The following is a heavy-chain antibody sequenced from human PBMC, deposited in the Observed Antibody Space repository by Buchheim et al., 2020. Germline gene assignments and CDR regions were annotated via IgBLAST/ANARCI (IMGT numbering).Heavy chain of an antibody. Sequence: QVQLQQWGAGLLKPSETLSLTCAVYGGSFSDYYWSWIRQTPGKGLEWIGEIYHSGSPNYNPSLKSRVTISTDTSKNQFSLKLSSVTAADTAVYYCARSWSSRYFDLWGRGTL. CDR1: GGSFSDYY. CDR3: ARSWSSRYFDL. V-gene: IGHV4-34*01. CDR2: IYHSGSP. J-gene: IGHJ2*01.